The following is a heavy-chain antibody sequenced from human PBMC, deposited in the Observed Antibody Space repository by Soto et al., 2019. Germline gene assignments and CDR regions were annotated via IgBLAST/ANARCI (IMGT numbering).Heavy chain of an antibody. D-gene: IGHD1-1*01. CDR3: ARGGTPFDY. CDR2: ISHDGSNK. Sequence: QVPLVESGGGVVQPGRSLRLSCAASGFTFSGYAMHWVRQAPGKGLEWVAFISHDGSNKYYADSVKGRFTISRDNSKNTQYLQMNSLRAEDTAVYYCARGGTPFDYWGQGTLVTVSS. V-gene: IGHV3-30-3*01. J-gene: IGHJ4*02. CDR1: GFTFSGYA.